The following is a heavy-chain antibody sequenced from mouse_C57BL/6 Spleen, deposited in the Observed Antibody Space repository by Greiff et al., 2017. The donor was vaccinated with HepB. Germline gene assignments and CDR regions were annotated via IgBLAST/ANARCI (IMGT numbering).Heavy chain of an antibody. CDR2: IDPETGGT. V-gene: IGHV1-15*01. Sequence: QVQLKESGAELVRPGASVTLSCKASGYTFTDYEMHWVKQTPVHGLEWIGAIDPETGGTAYNQKFKGKAILTADKSSSTAYMELRSLTSEDSAVYYCTRERWSYYFDYWGQGTTLTVSS. J-gene: IGHJ2*01. D-gene: IGHD2-3*01. CDR1: GYTFTDYE. CDR3: TRERWSYYFDY.